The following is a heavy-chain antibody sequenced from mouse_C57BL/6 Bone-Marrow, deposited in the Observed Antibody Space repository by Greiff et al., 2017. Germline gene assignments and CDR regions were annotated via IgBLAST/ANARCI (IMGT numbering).Heavy chain of an antibody. Sequence: VKVVESGPGLVQPSQSLSITCTVSGFSLTSYGVHWVRQSPGKGLEWLGVIWSGGSTDYNAAFISRLSISKDNSKSQVFFKMNSLQADDTAIYYWARNSFYYYGSSYDWYFDVWGTGTTVTVSS. CDR1: GFSLTSYG. J-gene: IGHJ1*03. CDR3: ARNSFYYYGSSYDWYFDV. V-gene: IGHV2-2*01. D-gene: IGHD1-1*01. CDR2: IWSGGST.